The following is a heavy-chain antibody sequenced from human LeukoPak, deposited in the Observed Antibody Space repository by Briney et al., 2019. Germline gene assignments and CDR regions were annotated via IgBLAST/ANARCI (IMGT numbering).Heavy chain of an antibody. J-gene: IGHJ3*02. CDR1: GFTFSSYW. CDR3: AREYCSGGSCYSSLGAFDI. Sequence: PGGSLRLSCAASGFTFSSYWMSWVRQAPGKGLEWVANIKQDGSEKYYVDSVKGRFTISRDNAKNSLYLQMNSLRAEDTAVYYCAREYCSGGSCYSSLGAFDIWGQGTTVTVSS. V-gene: IGHV3-7*01. CDR2: IKQDGSEK. D-gene: IGHD2-15*01.